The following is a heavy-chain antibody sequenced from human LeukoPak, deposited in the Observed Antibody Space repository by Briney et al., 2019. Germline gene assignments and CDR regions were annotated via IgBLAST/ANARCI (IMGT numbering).Heavy chain of an antibody. D-gene: IGHD1-1*01. V-gene: IGHV1-24*01. CDR1: RSVISALS. CDR2: FDPEDGET. Sequence: ASVKVSCKVSRSVISALSIHWVRQAPGKGLEWMGGFDPEDGETIYAQKFQGRVSMTEDTSSDTAYMELRSLTSDDTAVYYCAAATLTTISSAFDVWGQGTLVTVSS. J-gene: IGHJ3*01. CDR3: AAATLTTISSAFDV.